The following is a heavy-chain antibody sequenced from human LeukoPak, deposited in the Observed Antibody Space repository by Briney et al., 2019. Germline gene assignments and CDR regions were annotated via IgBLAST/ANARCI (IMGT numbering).Heavy chain of an antibody. CDR2: ISSSGSTI. D-gene: IGHD6-13*01. J-gene: IGHJ6*03. V-gene: IGHV3-11*04. Sequence: PGGSLRLSCAASGFTFSDYYMSWIRQAPGKGLEWVSYISSSGSTIYYADSVKGRFTISRDNAKNSLYLQMNSLRAEDTAVYYCASGIAGPNYYYYYMDVWGKGTTVTVSS. CDR1: GFTFSDYY. CDR3: ASGIAGPNYYYYYMDV.